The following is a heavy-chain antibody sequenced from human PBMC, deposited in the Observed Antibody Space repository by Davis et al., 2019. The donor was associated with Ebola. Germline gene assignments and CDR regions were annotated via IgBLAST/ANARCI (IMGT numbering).Heavy chain of an antibody. V-gene: IGHV1-69*10. CDR3: ARGGEVTMIVVVDAWFDP. J-gene: IGHJ5*02. D-gene: IGHD3-22*01. CDR2: IIPILGIA. CDR1: GYTFTGYY. Sequence: SVKVSCKASGYTFTGYYMHWVRQAPGQGLEWMGGIIPILGIANYAQKFQGRVTITADESTSTAYMELSSLRSEDTAVYYCARGGEVTMIVVVDAWFDPWGQGTLVTVSS.